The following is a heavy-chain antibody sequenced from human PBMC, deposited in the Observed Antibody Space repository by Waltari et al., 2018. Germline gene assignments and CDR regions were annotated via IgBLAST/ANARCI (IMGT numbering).Heavy chain of an antibody. CDR2: ISHSGLP. D-gene: IGHD7-27*01. V-gene: IGHV4-34*01. CDR3: ARTWGNSPPLGWLDP. Sequence: QVQLHQWGAGLLKPSETLSLTCAVSGGPFIDYPWSWFRQPPGEGLGWIGDISHSGLPHYNPSLRSRVTMSVDTIKKRFSLKLTSVTAADAAVYFCARTWGNSPPLGWLDPWGQGTRVTISS. CDR1: GGPFIDYP. J-gene: IGHJ5*02.